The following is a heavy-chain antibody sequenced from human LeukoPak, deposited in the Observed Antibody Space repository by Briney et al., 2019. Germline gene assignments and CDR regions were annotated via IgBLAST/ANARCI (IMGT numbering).Heavy chain of an antibody. CDR3: ARGNRPDIVVVTDHFDY. D-gene: IGHD2-21*02. V-gene: IGHV4-34*01. Sequence: PETLSLTCAVYGGSFSGYYWSWIRQPPGKGLEWIGEINHSGSTNYNPSLKSRVTISVDTSKNQFSLKLSSVTAADTAVYYCARGNRPDIVVVTDHFDYWGQGTLVTVSS. CDR1: GGSFSGYY. J-gene: IGHJ4*02. CDR2: INHSGST.